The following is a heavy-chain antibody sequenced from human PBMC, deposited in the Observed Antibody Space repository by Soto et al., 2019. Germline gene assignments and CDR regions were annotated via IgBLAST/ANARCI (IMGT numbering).Heavy chain of an antibody. D-gene: IGHD4-17*01. Sequence: EVQLLESGGGLVQPGGSLRLSCAASGFIFSTYAMSWVRQAPGKGLEWVSCIRGSGGGTYYADSVKGRFTISRDNSMNTRYLQMNSLRAEDTAVYYCAKDLYGDYGGLDYWGQGTLLTVSS. CDR1: GFIFSTYA. V-gene: IGHV3-23*01. J-gene: IGHJ4*02. CDR3: AKDLYGDYGGLDY. CDR2: IRGSGGGT.